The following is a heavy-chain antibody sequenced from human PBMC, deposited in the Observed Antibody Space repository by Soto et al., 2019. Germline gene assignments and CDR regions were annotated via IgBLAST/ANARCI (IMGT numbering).Heavy chain of an antibody. CDR2: IDNRGST. CDR1: GGSINNNGYF. D-gene: IGHD1-26*01. Sequence: QVQLQESGPGVVEPSQTLSLTCTVSGGSINNNGYFWSWIRQPPGSGLEWIGHIDNRGSTYSNPSLKRRLTISVDTSMNQFSLKLSSVTAADTAVYYCARGPSGDKVDYWGQGTLVTVSS. V-gene: IGHV4-30-4*01. CDR3: ARGPSGDKVDY. J-gene: IGHJ4*02.